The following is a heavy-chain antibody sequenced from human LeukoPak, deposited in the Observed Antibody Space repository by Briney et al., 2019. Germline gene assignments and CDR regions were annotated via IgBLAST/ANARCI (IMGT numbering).Heavy chain of an antibody. D-gene: IGHD2-21*02. CDR2: INHSGST. V-gene: IGHV4-34*01. J-gene: IGHJ6*03. Sequence: SETLSLTCAVYGGSFSGYYWSWIRQPPGKGLEWIGEINHSGSTNYNPSLKSRVTISVDTSKNQFSLKLSSVTAADTAVYYCARLGDPYYYYMDVWGKGTTVTISS. CDR1: GGSFSGYY. CDR3: ARLGDPYYYYMDV.